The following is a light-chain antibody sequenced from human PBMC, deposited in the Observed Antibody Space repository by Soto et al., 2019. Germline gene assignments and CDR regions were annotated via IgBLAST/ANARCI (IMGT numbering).Light chain of an antibody. Sequence: STLSASVGDRVTITCRASQSCRNSLAWYQQKAGKAPTLLIYDASTLQSGVPSRFSGSGSGTEFSLTICSLQPEDLAVYYCQQDVSSGTFGHVTIVDI. CDR3: QQDVSSGT. CDR2: DAS. V-gene: IGKV1-5*01. J-gene: IGKJ3*01. CDR1: QSCRNS.